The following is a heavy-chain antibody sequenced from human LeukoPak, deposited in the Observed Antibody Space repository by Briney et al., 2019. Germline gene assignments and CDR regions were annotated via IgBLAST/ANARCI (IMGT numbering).Heavy chain of an antibody. CDR3: ARRDTAMVMDV. CDR1: GGSISSYY. Sequence: SETLFLTCTVSGGSISSYYWSWIRQPPGKGLEWIGYIYYSGSTNYNPSLKSRVTISVDTSKNQFSLKLSSVTAADTAVYYCARRDTAMVMDVWGQGTTVTVSS. D-gene: IGHD5-18*01. J-gene: IGHJ6*02. V-gene: IGHV4-59*08. CDR2: IYYSGST.